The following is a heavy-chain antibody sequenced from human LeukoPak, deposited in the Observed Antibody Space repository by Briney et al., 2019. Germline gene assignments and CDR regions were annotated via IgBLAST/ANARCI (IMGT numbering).Heavy chain of an antibody. Sequence: SQTLSLTCAISGDIVSSNSVTWNWIRQSLSRGLEWLGRTYYRPKWNNDYAPSVKSRITINPDTTKNQLSLQLNSVTPEDTAVYYCARRAPGARGFDYWGQGTLVTVSS. D-gene: IGHD2-2*01. J-gene: IGHJ4*02. CDR3: ARRAPGARGFDY. CDR1: GDIVSSNSVT. CDR2: TYYRPKWNN. V-gene: IGHV6-1*01.